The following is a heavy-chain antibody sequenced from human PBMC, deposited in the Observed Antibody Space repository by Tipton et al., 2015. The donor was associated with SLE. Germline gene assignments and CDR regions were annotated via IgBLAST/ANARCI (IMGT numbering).Heavy chain of an antibody. J-gene: IGHJ4*02. Sequence: SLRLSCAASGFTFSSYSINWVRQAPGKGLEWVSSITSSSSYIYYADSVKGRFTISRDNSKNTLYLQMNSLRAEDTAVYYCARDRGVAGIICDYWGQGTLVTVSS. D-gene: IGHD6-19*01. CDR1: GFTFSSYS. CDR3: ARDRGVAGIICDY. CDR2: ITSSSSYI. V-gene: IGHV3-21*01.